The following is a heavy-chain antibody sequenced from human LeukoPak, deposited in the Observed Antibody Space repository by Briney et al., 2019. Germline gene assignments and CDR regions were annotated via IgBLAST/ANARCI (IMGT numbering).Heavy chain of an antibody. Sequence: GGSLRLSCAASGFTFSSYAMSWVRQAPGKGLEWVSAISGSGGSTYYADSVKGRFTISRDNAKNSLYLQMNSLRAEDTAVYYCATQLGGVPRGVEWFGELLYGPRGDGMDVWGQGTTVTVSS. CDR2: ISGSGGST. V-gene: IGHV3-23*01. CDR3: ATQLGGVPRGVEWFGELLYGPRGDGMDV. CDR1: GFTFSSYA. J-gene: IGHJ6*02. D-gene: IGHD3-10*01.